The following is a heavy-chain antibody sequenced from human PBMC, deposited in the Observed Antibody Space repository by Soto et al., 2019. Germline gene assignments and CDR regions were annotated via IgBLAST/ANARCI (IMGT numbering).Heavy chain of an antibody. CDR1: GFIFSSCA. D-gene: IGHD5-12*01. Sequence: GGSLRLSCSASGFIFSSCAMHWVRQAPGKGLEYLSVISNDGETTYYADSVKGRFTISRDNSKSTLYLQMSGLRVEDTAVYYCVKAGYNVYDSASDIWGQGTMVTVSS. CDR3: VKAGYNVYDSASDI. CDR2: ISNDGETT. V-gene: IGHV3-64D*08. J-gene: IGHJ3*02.